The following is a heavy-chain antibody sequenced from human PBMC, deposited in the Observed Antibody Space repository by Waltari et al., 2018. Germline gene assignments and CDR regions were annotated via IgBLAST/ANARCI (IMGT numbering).Heavy chain of an antibody. CDR2: IIPIFGTA. D-gene: IGHD3-16*01. Sequence: QVQLVQSGAEVKKPGSSVKVSCKASGGTFSSYAISWVRQAPGQGLAWMGGIIPIFGTANDAQKFQGRGTITADESTSTAYMELSSLRSEDTAVYYCAYDIGGYYYYGMDVWGQGTTVTVSS. V-gene: IGHV1-69*01. CDR3: AYDIGGYYYYGMDV. CDR1: GGTFSSYA. J-gene: IGHJ6*02.